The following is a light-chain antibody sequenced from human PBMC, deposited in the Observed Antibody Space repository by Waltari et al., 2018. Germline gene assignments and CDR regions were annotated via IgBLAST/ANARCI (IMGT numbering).Light chain of an antibody. J-gene: IGLJ2*01. V-gene: IGLV1-51*01. CDR1: SSNIGSYS. CDR2: DNK. Sequence: QSVLTQPPSVSAAPGQMITISCSGASSNIGSYSVSWYQHVPGTAPKVVIYDNKMRPSGIPDRFSGSKSGPSVTLGISGLQTGDEADYYCGTWDSDLNAVVFGGGTKVTVL. CDR3: GTWDSDLNAVV.